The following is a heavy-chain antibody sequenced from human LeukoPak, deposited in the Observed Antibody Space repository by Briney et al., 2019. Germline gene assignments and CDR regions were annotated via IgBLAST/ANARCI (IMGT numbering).Heavy chain of an antibody. Sequence: PGGSLRLSCAASGFTFDDYAMHWVRQAPGKGLEWVSGISWNSGSIGYADSVKGRFTISRDNAKNSLYLQMSSLRVEDTAVYTRDPRHLDSWGQGTLVTVSS. CDR3: DPRHLDS. CDR1: GFTFDDYA. J-gene: IGHJ4*02. D-gene: IGHD5-24*01. CDR2: ISWNSGSI. V-gene: IGHV3-9*01.